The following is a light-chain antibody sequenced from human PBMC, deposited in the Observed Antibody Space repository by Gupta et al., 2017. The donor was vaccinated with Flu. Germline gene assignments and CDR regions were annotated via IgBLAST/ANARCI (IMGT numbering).Light chain of an antibody. V-gene: IGKV2-28*01. CDR2: LGS. Sequence: DIVMTQSPLSLTVTPGEPASISCRSSQSLLHSNGYNFLDWYLQKPGQSPQLLIYLGSNRASGVPDRFSGSGSGTDFTLKISRVEAEDVGVYYCMQARSQNSFGQGTKLEIK. CDR3: MQARSQNS. CDR1: QSLLHSNGYNF. J-gene: IGKJ2*03.